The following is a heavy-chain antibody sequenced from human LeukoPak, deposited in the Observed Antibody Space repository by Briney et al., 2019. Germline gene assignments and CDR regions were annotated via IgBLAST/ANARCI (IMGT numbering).Heavy chain of an antibody. CDR3: ASVIAGVTTDY. D-gene: IGHD1-1*01. CDR2: INPNSGDT. CDR1: GYTFTDYY. V-gene: IGHV1-2*02. Sequence: SSVTVSCQPCGYTFTDYYIHWLRQAPAQGREGMGWINPNSGDTNFAQKFQGRVTMTSDTSISTAYMELSRLSSDDTALYYCASVIAGVTTDYWGQGTLVTVSS. J-gene: IGHJ4*02.